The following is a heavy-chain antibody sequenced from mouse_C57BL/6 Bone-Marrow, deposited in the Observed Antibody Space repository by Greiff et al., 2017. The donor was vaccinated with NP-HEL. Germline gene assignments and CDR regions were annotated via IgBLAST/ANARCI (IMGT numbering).Heavy chain of an antibody. CDR3: TFLRPLDY. V-gene: IGHV14-4*01. J-gene: IGHJ2*01. D-gene: IGHD2-12*01. Sequence: EVQLQQSGAELVRPGASVKLSCTASGFNIKDDYMHWVKHRPEQGLEWIGWIDPENGDTEYASKFQGKATITADTSSNTAYLQLSSLTSEDTAVYYCTFLRPLDYWGQGTTLTVSS. CDR1: GFNIKDDY. CDR2: IDPENGDT.